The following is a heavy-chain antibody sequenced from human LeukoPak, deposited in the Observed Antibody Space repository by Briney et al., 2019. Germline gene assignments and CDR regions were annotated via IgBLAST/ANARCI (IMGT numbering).Heavy chain of an antibody. CDR2: IYHSGST. Sequence: SETLSLTCTVSGGSISSGGYYWSWIRQPPGKGLEWIGYIYHSGSTHYNPSLKSRVTISVDTSKNQFSLKLSSVTAADTAVYYCARGVPAAIPAPYYYYYMDVWGKGTTVTVSS. D-gene: IGHD2-2*02. J-gene: IGHJ6*03. V-gene: IGHV4-30-2*01. CDR3: ARGVPAAIPAPYYYYYMDV. CDR1: GGSISSGGYY.